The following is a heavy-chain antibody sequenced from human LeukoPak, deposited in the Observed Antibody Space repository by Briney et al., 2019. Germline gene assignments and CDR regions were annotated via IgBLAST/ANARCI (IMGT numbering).Heavy chain of an antibody. J-gene: IGHJ4*02. CDR3: ARTYYDILTGYNPYFDY. D-gene: IGHD3-9*01. CDR1: GFTFSSYW. CDR2: IKQDGNEK. Sequence: GGSLRLSCAASGFTFSSYWMSWVRQAPGKGLEWVANIKQDGNEKYYVDSVKGRFTISRDNAKNSLYLQMNSLRAEDTAVYYCARTYYDILTGYNPYFDYWGQGILVTVSS. V-gene: IGHV3-7*01.